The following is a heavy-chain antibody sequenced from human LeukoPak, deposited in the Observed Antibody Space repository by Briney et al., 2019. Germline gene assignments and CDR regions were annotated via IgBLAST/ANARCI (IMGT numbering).Heavy chain of an antibody. J-gene: IGHJ4*02. CDR1: GGSISSSSYY. Sequence: SETLSLTCTVSGGSISSSSYYWGWIRQPPGKGLEWIGSIYYSGSTYYNPSLKSRVTISVDTSKNQFPLKLSSVTAADTAVYYCARVPYYDSSPPGYFDYWGQGTLVAVSS. V-gene: IGHV4-39*06. CDR2: IYYSGST. CDR3: ARVPYYDSSPPGYFDY. D-gene: IGHD3-22*01.